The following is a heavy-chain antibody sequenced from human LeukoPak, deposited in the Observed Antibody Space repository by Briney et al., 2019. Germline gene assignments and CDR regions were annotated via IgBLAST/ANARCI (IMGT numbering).Heavy chain of an antibody. V-gene: IGHV3-11*01. CDR2: ISSSGSTI. CDR3: ARVDTAMVIAFGI. Sequence: GGSLRLSCAASGFTFSDYYMSWIRQAPGKGLEWVSYISSSGSTIYYADSVKGRFTISRDNAKNSLYLQMNSLGAEDTAVYYCARVDTAMVIAFGIWGQGTMVTVSS. CDR1: GFTFSDYY. J-gene: IGHJ3*02. D-gene: IGHD5-18*01.